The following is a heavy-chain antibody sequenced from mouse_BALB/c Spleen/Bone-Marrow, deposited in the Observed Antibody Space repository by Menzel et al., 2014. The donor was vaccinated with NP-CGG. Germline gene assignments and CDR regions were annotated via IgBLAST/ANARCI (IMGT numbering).Heavy chain of an antibody. Sequence: VKLQESGSVLVRPGASVKLSCKASGYTFTSSWMHWAKQRPGQGLEWIGEIHPNSGNTNYNEKFKGKATLTADTSSSTAYVDLSSLTSEDSAVYYCARSGFDYWGQGTTLTVSS. D-gene: IGHD4-1*01. CDR1: GYTFTSSW. CDR3: ARSGFDY. V-gene: IGHV1S130*01. CDR2: IHPNSGNT. J-gene: IGHJ2*01.